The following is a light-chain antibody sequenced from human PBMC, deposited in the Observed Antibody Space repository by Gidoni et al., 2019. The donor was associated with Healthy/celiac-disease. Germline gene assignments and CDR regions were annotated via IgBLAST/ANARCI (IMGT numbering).Light chain of an antibody. V-gene: IGKV3-20*01. CDR3: QQYGSSPQT. Sequence: EIVLTQSPGTLSLSPGERATLSCRASQSVSSSYLAWYQQKPGQAPRLLYYGASIRATGIPDRCSGSWSGTDFTLTISRLEPEDVAVYYCQQYGSSPQTFGQXTKVEIK. CDR1: QSVSSSY. CDR2: GAS. J-gene: IGKJ1*01.